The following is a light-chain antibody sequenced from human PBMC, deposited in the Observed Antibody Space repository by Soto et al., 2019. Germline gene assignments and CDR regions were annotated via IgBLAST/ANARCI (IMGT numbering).Light chain of an antibody. J-gene: IGLJ3*02. CDR2: EVN. V-gene: IGLV2-14*01. CDR1: SSDVGRYNH. CDR3: SSYSSSSTWV. Sequence: QSVLTQPASVSGSPGQSITISCTGTSSDVGRYNHVSWYQQHPGKAPKLMIYEVNNRPSGISNHFSGSKSGNTASLTISGLQAEDEADYYCSSYSSSSTWVFGGGTKLTVL.